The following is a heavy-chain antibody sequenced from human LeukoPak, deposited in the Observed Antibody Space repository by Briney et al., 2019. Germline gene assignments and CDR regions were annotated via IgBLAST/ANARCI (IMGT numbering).Heavy chain of an antibody. CDR3: ARDRDDLFDP. V-gene: IGHV3-30-3*01. CDR1: GFTFSSYA. D-gene: IGHD3-3*01. CDR2: ISYDGSNK. Sequence: GGSLRLSCAASGFTFSSYAMHWVRQAPGKGLEWVAVISYDGSNKYYADSVKGRFTISRDNSKNTLYLQMNSLRAEDTAVYYCARDRDDLFDPWGQGTLVTVSS. J-gene: IGHJ5*02.